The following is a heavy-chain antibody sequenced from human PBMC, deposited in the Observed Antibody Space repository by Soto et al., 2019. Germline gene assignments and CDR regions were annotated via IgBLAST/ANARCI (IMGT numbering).Heavy chain of an antibody. V-gene: IGHV4-39*07. CDR2: IYYSGST. CDR3: ARGGDYAFDI. J-gene: IGHJ3*02. Sequence: SETLSLTCTVSGGSISSSSYYWGWIRQPPGKGLEWIGSIYYSGSTYYNPSLKSRVTISVDTSKNQFSLKLSSVTAADTAVYYCARGGDYAFDIWGQGTMVTVSS. D-gene: IGHD3-10*01. CDR1: GGSISSSSYY.